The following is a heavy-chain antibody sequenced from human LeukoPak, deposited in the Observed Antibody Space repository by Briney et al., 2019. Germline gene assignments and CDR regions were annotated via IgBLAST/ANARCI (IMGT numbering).Heavy chain of an antibody. CDR2: IYTSGST. CDR3: ARDTISDGRKQNSNWFDP. D-gene: IGHD3-10*01. V-gene: IGHV4-61*02. Sequence: PSETLSLTCTVSGGSISSGSYYWSWIRQPAGKGLEWIGRIYTSGSTNYNPSLKSRVTISVDTSKNQFSLKLSSVTAADTAVYYCARDTISDGRKQNSNWFDPWGQGTLVTVSS. CDR1: GGSISSGSYY. J-gene: IGHJ5*02.